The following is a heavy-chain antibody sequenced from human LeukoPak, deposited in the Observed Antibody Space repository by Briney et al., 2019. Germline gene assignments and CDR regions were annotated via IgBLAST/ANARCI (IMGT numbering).Heavy chain of an antibody. Sequence: GGSLRLSCAASGFTFSSYSMNWVRQAPGKGLECVSYISSSGSSIYYADSVKGRFTISRDNAKNSLYLQMNGLRAEDTAVYYCARGPRGCSTTYCSDYFDYWGQGTLVTVSS. CDR1: GFTFSSYS. J-gene: IGHJ4*02. CDR2: ISSSGSSI. V-gene: IGHV3-48*01. CDR3: ARGPRGCSTTYCSDYFDY. D-gene: IGHD2-2*01.